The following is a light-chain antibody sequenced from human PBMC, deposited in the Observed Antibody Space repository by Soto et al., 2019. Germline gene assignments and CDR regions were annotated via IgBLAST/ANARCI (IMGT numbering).Light chain of an antibody. CDR3: SSYAGSHTFFV. CDR1: SSDVGGYDY. CDR2: AVT. J-gene: IGLJ1*01. V-gene: IGLV2-8*01. Sequence: QAVLTQPPSASGSPGQSVTISCTGTSSDVGGYDYVSWYQHHADKAPKLLIFAVTKRPSGVPDRFSGSRSGNTASLTVSGLQAEDEAVYYCSSYAGSHTFFVFGSGTKLTVL.